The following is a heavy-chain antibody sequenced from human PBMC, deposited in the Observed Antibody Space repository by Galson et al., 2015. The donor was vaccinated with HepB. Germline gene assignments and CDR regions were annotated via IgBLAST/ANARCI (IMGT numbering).Heavy chain of an antibody. CDR3: ARDPSNSSGWSIYLDY. CDR1: GYTFRNHG. CDR2: ISAYNGDT. J-gene: IGHJ4*02. V-gene: IGHV1-18*01. D-gene: IGHD6-19*01. Sequence: SVKVSCKASGYTFRNHGITWVRQAPGQGLECMGWISAYNGDTKYAQRFQGRVTMTTGTSTSTAYMELRSLRSDDTAVYYCARDPSNSSGWSIYLDYWGQGTQLTVSS.